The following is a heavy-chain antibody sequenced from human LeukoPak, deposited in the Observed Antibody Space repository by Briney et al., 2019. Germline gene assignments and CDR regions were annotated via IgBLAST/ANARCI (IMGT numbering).Heavy chain of an antibody. D-gene: IGHD5-12*01. Sequence: GGSLRLSCPASGFIFSSYSINWVRQAPGKGLEWVSYISSSSSTIYYADSVKGRFTISRDNAKNSLYLQMNSLRAEDTAVYYCAKDRYSGYPYGMDVWGQGTTVTVSS. CDR2: ISSSSSTI. CDR1: GFIFSSYS. CDR3: AKDRYSGYPYGMDV. J-gene: IGHJ6*02. V-gene: IGHV3-48*01.